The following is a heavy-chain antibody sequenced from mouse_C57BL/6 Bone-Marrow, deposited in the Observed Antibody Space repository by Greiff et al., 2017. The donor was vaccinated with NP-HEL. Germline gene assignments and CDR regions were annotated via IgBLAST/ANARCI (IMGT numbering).Heavy chain of an antibody. Sequence: LQESGAELVRPGASVKLSCKASGYTFTDYYINWVKQRPGQGLEWIARIYPGSGNTYYNEKFKGKATLTAEKSSSTAYMQLSSLTSEDSAVYFCARKWAQDYWGQGTTLTVSS. V-gene: IGHV1-76*01. CDR2: IYPGSGNT. CDR3: ARKWAQDY. J-gene: IGHJ2*01. D-gene: IGHD1-3*01. CDR1: GYTFTDYY.